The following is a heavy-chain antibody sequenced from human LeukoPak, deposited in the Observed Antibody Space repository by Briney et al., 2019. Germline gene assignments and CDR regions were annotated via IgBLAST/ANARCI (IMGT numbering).Heavy chain of an antibody. CDR3: ARDSTYYYASGSSGPHYFDY. CDR1: GSTFTEYA. CDR2: ISYDGSRT. Sequence: PGGSQRLSCAASGSTFTEYAMHWVRQAPGKGLEWVALISYDGSRTDYADSVKGRFTISRDNSRNTLYLQLNSLGPEDAAVYYCARDSTYYYASGSSGPHYFDYWGQGALVTVSS. D-gene: IGHD3-10*01. J-gene: IGHJ4*02. V-gene: IGHV3-30*01.